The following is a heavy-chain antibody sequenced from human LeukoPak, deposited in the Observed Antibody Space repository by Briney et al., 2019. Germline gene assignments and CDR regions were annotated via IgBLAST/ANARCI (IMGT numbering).Heavy chain of an antibody. V-gene: IGHV3-43*02. CDR3: AKGYIAARRSPYFDY. Sequence: GGSLRLSCAASGFTFDDYAMHWVRQAPGKGLEGVSLISGDGGSTYYADSVKGRLTISRNNSKNSLYLQMNSLRTEDTALYYCAKGYIAARRSPYFDYWGQGTLVTVSS. J-gene: IGHJ4*02. CDR1: GFTFDDYA. D-gene: IGHD6-6*01. CDR2: ISGDGGST.